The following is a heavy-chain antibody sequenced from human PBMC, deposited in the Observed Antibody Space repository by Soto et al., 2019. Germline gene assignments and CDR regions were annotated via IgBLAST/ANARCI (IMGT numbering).Heavy chain of an antibody. CDR2: ITSRGSNT. CDR3: AKEQGRVAAALDY. V-gene: IGHV3-23*01. Sequence: EVQLLESGGDLVQRGGSLRLSCAASGFTFSGYGMSWVRQAPGKGLEWVSSITSRGSNTYYVDSVKGRFTISRDNSKNTRYLQMNSLTVEDTAVYYCAKEQGRVAAALDYWGQGTLVTVSS. CDR1: GFTFSGYG. D-gene: IGHD6-13*01. J-gene: IGHJ4*02.